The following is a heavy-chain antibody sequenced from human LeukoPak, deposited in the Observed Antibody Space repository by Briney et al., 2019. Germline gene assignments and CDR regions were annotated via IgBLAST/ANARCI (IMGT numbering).Heavy chain of an antibody. Sequence: GESLQISCKGSGYSFTSYWIGWVRQMPGKGLEWMGIIYPGDSDTRYSPSFQGQVTISADKSISTAYLQWSSPKASDTAMYYCARTRGGYNYGLAFDIWGQGTMVTVSS. D-gene: IGHD5-18*01. J-gene: IGHJ3*02. CDR1: GYSFTSYW. CDR2: IYPGDSDT. CDR3: ARTRGGYNYGLAFDI. V-gene: IGHV5-51*01.